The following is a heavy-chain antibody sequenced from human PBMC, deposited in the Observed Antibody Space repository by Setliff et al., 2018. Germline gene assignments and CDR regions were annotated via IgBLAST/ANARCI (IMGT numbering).Heavy chain of an antibody. CDR2: INPSGGST. J-gene: IGHJ4*02. D-gene: IGHD3-3*01. CDR1: GGTFSSYA. Sequence: ASVKVSCKASGGTFSSYAISWVRQAPGQGLEWMGIINPSGGSTSYAQKFQGRVTMTRDTSTSTAYMELSSLRSEDTAVYYCASSRDYNFWSGYYSPLDYWGQGTLVTVSS. CDR3: ASSRDYNFWSGYYSPLDY. V-gene: IGHV1-46*01.